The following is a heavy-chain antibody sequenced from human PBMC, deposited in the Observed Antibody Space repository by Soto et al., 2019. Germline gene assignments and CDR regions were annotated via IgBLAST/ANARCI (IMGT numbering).Heavy chain of an antibody. V-gene: IGHV4-61*08. CDR3: ARDRLYCINDSCYSMAQYYGMDV. Sequence: SETLSLTCTVSGGSISSGGYYWSWIRQPPGKALEWIGYIYHSGNTNYNPSLKSRVTISVDRSKNQFSLKLSSVTAADTAIYYCARDRLYCINDSCYSMAQYYGMDVWGQGTTVTVSS. CDR2: IYHSGNT. CDR1: GGSISSGGYY. D-gene: IGHD2-2*01. J-gene: IGHJ6*02.